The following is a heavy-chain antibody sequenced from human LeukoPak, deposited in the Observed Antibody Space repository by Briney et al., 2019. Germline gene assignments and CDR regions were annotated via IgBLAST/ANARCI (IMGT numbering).Heavy chain of an antibody. V-gene: IGHV1-18*01. CDR1: GYTFTSYG. D-gene: IGHD3-3*01. Sequence: GASVKVSCKASGYTFTSYGISWVRQAPGQGLEWMGWISAYNGNTNYAQKLQGRVTMTTDTSTSTAYTELRSLRSDDTAVYYCARDAVRFLEWLSLWGQGTLVTVSS. J-gene: IGHJ4*02. CDR2: ISAYNGNT. CDR3: ARDAVRFLEWLSL.